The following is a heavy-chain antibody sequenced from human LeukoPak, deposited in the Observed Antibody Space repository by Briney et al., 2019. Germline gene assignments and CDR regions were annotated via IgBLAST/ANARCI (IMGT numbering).Heavy chain of an antibody. CDR1: GFTFSSYS. Sequence: PGGSLRLSCAASGFTFSSYSMNWVRQAPGKGLEWVSSISSSSSYIYYADSVKGRFTISRDNAKNSLYLQMNSLRAEDTAVYYCATDWAWGGFDHWGQGALVIVSS. CDR2: ISSSSSYI. D-gene: IGHD3-16*01. CDR3: ATDWAWGGFDH. V-gene: IGHV3-21*01. J-gene: IGHJ4*02.